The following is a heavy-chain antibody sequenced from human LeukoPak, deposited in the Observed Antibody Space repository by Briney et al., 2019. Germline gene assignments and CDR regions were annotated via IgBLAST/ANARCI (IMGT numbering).Heavy chain of an antibody. D-gene: IGHD5-12*01. J-gene: IGHJ4*02. CDR1: GFTFSSYG. CDR2: IRYDGSNK. Sequence: GGSLRLSCAASGFTFSSYGMHWVRQAPGKGLEWVAFIRYDGSNKYYADSVKGRFTISRDNSKNTLYLQMGSLRAEDMAVYYCARARGYSGYDLGYYFDYWGQGTLVTVSS. V-gene: IGHV3-30*02. CDR3: ARARGYSGYDLGYYFDY.